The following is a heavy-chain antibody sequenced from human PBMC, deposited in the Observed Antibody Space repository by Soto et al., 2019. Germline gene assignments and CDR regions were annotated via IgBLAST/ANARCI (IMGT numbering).Heavy chain of an antibody. CDR1: GGSIRSYY. CDR2: IYYSAYT. V-gene: IGHV4-59*01. D-gene: IGHD3-10*01. J-gene: IGHJ6*02. CDR3: ATGGGRFNYGMDV. Sequence: QVQLQESGPGLVKPSETLSLTCTVSGGSIRSYYWSWIRQPPGKRLEWIGYIYYSAYTNYNPSLKSRVTISVDPSKNQLSLKLSSVTAADTAVYYCATGGGRFNYGMDVWGQGTTVTVSS.